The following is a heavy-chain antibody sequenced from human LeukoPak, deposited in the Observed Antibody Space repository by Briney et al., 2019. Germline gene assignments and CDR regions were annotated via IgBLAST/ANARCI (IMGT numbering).Heavy chain of an antibody. V-gene: IGHV3-23*01. D-gene: IGHD3-16*02. Sequence: GGSLRLSCAASGFTFSSFAMSWVHQAPGKGLEWVSGISGSGTNTYYADSVKGRFTISRDNSKTTLYLQMNSLRAEDTAVYYCAKSPHYRVTAIIYYFDNWGQGTLVTVSP. CDR3: AKSPHYRVTAIIYYFDN. CDR2: ISGSGTNT. CDR1: GFTFSSFA. J-gene: IGHJ4*02.